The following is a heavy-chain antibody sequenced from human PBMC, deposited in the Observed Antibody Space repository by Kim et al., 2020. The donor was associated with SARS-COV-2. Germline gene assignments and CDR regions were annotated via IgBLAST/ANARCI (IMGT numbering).Heavy chain of an antibody. Sequence: LKSRVTISVDTSKNQFSLKLSSVTAADTAVYYCARSRGCSGGSCYSLGDYWGQGTLVTVSS. V-gene: IGHV4-34*01. D-gene: IGHD2-15*01. J-gene: IGHJ4*02. CDR3: ARSRGCSGGSCYSLGDY.